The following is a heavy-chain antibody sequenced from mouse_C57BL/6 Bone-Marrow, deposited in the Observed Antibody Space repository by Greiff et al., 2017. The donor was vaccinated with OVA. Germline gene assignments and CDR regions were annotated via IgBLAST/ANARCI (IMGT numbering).Heavy chain of an antibody. D-gene: IGHD1-1*01. V-gene: IGHV5-15*01. CDR1: GFTFSDYG. CDR3: ARHPPHYYGSSLWYFDV. Sequence: EVKVVESGGGLVQPGGSLKLSCAASGFTFSDYGMAWVRQAPRKGPEWVAFISNLAYSIYYADTVTGRFTISRENAKNTLYLEMSSLRSEDTAMYYCARHPPHYYGSSLWYFDVWGTGTTVTVSS. CDR2: ISNLAYSI. J-gene: IGHJ1*03.